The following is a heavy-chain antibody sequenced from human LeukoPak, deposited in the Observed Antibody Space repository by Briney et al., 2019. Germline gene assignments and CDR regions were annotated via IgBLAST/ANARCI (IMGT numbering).Heavy chain of an antibody. CDR2: INAGNGNT. V-gene: IGHV1-3*01. J-gene: IGHJ4*02. CDR1: GYTFTSYA. CDR3: ARSGQWHNTGYYFDY. Sequence: GASVKVSCKASGYTFTSYAMHWVRQAPGQSLEWMGWINAGNGNTKYSQKFQGRVTITRDTSASTAYMELSSLRSEDTAVYYCARSGQWHNTGYYFDYWGQGTLVTVSS. D-gene: IGHD6-19*01.